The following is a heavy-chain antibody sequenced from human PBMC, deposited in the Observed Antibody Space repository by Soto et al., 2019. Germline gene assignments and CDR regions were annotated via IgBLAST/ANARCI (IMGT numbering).Heavy chain of an antibody. J-gene: IGHJ5*02. CDR3: VRVYCSGGSCYSYNWFDP. V-gene: IGHV3-74*01. D-gene: IGHD2-15*01. CDR2: INSDGSST. Sequence: GGSLRLSCEASGFSFSSYWMHWVRQAPGKGLVWVSRINSDGSSTTYADSVKGRFTISRDNAKNTLYLQMNSLRAEDTAVYYCVRVYCSGGSCYSYNWFDPWGQGTLVTVSS. CDR1: GFSFSSYW.